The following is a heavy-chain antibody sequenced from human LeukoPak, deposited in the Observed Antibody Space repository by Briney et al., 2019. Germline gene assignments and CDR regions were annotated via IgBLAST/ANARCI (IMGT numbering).Heavy chain of an antibody. Sequence: SVKVSCKASGGTFSSYAISWVRQAPGQGLEWMGGIIPIFGTANYAQKFQGRVTITADNSTSTAYMELSSLRSEDTAVYYCASARQGFGELLSPFDYWGQGTLVTVSS. V-gene: IGHV1-69*06. D-gene: IGHD3-10*01. CDR1: GGTFSSYA. CDR2: IIPIFGTA. CDR3: ASARQGFGELLSPFDY. J-gene: IGHJ4*02.